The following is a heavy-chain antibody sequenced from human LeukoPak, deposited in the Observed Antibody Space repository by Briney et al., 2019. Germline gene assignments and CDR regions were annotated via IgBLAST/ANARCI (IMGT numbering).Heavy chain of an antibody. Sequence: GGSLRLSCAASGFTFSSYSMNRVRQAPGKGLEWGSYISSSSSTIYYADSVKGRFTISRDNAKNSLYLQMNSLRAEDTAVYYCAREWHSSSSRIEYYYYMDVWGKGTTVTVSS. V-gene: IGHV3-48*04. D-gene: IGHD6-6*01. J-gene: IGHJ6*03. CDR3: AREWHSSSSRIEYYYYMDV. CDR2: ISSSSSTI. CDR1: GFTFSSYS.